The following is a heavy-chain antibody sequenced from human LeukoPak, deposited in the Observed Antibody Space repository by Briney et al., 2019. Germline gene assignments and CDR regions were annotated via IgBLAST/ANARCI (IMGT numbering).Heavy chain of an antibody. CDR3: AKVQYYYGSSGSLGYYFDY. CDR1: GFTFSSYA. Sequence: GGSLRLSCAASGFTFSSYAMSWVRQAPGKGLEWVSAISGSGGSTYYADSVKGRFTISRDNSKNTLYLQMNSLRAEDTAVYYCAKVQYYYGSSGSLGYYFDYWGQGTLVTVSS. D-gene: IGHD3-22*01. V-gene: IGHV3-23*01. CDR2: ISGSGGST. J-gene: IGHJ4*02.